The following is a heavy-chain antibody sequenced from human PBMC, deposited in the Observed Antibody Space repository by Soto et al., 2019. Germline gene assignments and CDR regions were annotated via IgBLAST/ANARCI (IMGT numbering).Heavy chain of an antibody. CDR2: LSRSGNTI. V-gene: IGHV3-11*01. CDR1: GFTFGDYE. CDR3: ARSSGWYEADALDM. D-gene: IGHD6-19*01. Sequence: QVQLVESGGGLVQPGGSLRLSCAASGFTFGDYEMSWIRQAAGKGPEWVSFLSRSGNTIYYADSVKGRFSISRDNAANSLYLQMESLRVEDTATYFGARSSGWYEADALDMWGQGTMVTVSA. J-gene: IGHJ3*02.